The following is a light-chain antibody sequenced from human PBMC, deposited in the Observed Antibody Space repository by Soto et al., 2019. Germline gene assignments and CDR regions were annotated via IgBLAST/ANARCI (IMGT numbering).Light chain of an antibody. CDR1: QSVSRN. CDR2: GAS. V-gene: IGKV3-15*01. J-gene: IGKJ4*01. Sequence: EIVMTQSPATLSVSPGERATLSCRASQSVSRNLAWYQQKPGQAPRLLIYGASTRATGIPARFSGSGSGTELTLNISGLQSEDFAVYYCQQYNNWPPLTFGGGTKVEIK. CDR3: QQYNNWPPLT.